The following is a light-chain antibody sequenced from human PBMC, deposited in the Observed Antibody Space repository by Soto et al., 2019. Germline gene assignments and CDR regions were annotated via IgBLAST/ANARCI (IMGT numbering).Light chain of an antibody. J-gene: IGKJ1*01. CDR3: QHYNSYSEA. CDR1: QTISSW. Sequence: DIQMTQSPSTLSGSVGDRVTIPCRASQTISSWLAWYQQKPGKAPKLLIYKASTLKSGGPSRFSGSGSGTEFTLTISSLQPDDFAPYYCQHYNSYSEAFGQGTKVELK. V-gene: IGKV1-5*03. CDR2: KAS.